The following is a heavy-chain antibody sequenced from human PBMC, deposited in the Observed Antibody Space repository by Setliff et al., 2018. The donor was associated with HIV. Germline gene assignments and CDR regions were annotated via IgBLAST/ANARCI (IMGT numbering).Heavy chain of an antibody. Sequence: ASVKVSCKPSGYTFSNCDINWVRQAAGQGLEWMGWMNPGSRNTGYAQRFEGRVTLTWDTSISTAYLELNHLKSDDTALYYCAKDYTPTFWEYNWFDVWGQGTQVTVSS. CDR3: AKDYTPTFWEYNWFDV. V-gene: IGHV1-8*02. D-gene: IGHD3-3*01. CDR1: GYTFSNCD. J-gene: IGHJ5*02. CDR2: MNPGSRNT.